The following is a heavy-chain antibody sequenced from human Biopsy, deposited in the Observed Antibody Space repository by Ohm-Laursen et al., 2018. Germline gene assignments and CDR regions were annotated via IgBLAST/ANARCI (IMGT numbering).Heavy chain of an antibody. D-gene: IGHD4-17*01. CDR3: ATAAYAPPYFDL. CDR2: ITGGGNYI. CDR1: GFTFSSYA. Sequence: SLRLSCSASGFTFSSYAMNWVRQAPGKGLEWVSSITGGGNYINYADSVRGRFTISRDNSKNSVYLVMSSLRAEDTAVYFCATAAYAPPYFDLWGRGTVVTVSS. J-gene: IGHJ4*02. V-gene: IGHV3-21*06.